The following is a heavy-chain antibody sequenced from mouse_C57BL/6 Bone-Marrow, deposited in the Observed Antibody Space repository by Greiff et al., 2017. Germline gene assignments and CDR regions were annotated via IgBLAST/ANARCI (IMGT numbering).Heavy chain of an antibody. J-gene: IGHJ2*01. D-gene: IGHD1-1*01. CDR1: GYTFTSYW. CDR2: INPSSGYT. CDR3: ARGYYGSSYYFAY. Sequence: QVQLQQSGAELAKPGASVKLSCKASGYTFTSYWMHWVKQRPGQGLEWIGYINPSSGYTKYNQKFKDKATLTADKSSSTAYMQLSSLTYEDSAVYYCARGYYGSSYYFAYWGQGTTLTVSA. V-gene: IGHV1-7*01.